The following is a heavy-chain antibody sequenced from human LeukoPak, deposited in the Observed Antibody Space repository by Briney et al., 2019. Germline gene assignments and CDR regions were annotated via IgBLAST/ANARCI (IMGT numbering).Heavy chain of an antibody. CDR2: IYYSGST. Sequence: SETLSLTCTVSGGSISSSSYYWGWIRQPPGKGLEWIGSIYYSGSTYYNPSLKSRVTISVDTSKNQFSLKLSSVTAADTAVYYCARSKHTLERLIDYWGQGTLVTVSS. D-gene: IGHD1-1*01. CDR3: ARSKHTLERLIDY. J-gene: IGHJ4*02. V-gene: IGHV4-39*07. CDR1: GGSISSSSYY.